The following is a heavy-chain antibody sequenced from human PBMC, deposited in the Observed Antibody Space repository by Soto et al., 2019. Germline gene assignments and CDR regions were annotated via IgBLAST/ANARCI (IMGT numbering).Heavy chain of an antibody. CDR2: ISAYNGNT. CDR3: ASDWGLWFGAYYDYCMDV. J-gene: IGHJ6*02. V-gene: IGHV1-18*01. D-gene: IGHD3-10*01. Sequence: QVQLVQSGAEVKKPGASVKVSCKASGYTFTSYGISWVRQAPGQGLEWMGWISAYNGNTNYAQKLQGRVTMTTDTSTSRAYMELRCLPADEPAVYYCASDWGLWFGAYYDYCMDVCGQGTTVTVSS. CDR1: GYTFTSYG.